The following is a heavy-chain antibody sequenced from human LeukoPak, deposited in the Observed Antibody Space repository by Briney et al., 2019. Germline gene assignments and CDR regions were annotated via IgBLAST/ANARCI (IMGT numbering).Heavy chain of an antibody. Sequence: SETLSLTCRVYNGSFSGYYWNWIRQSPGKGLEWIREINHSGSIHYNPSLKSRATISGDSSNNQFTLKLSSVTAADTAIYYCARGPYYDFWSGYPRYFDYWGQGTLVTVSS. CDR2: INHSGSI. CDR1: NGSFSGYY. V-gene: IGHV4-34*01. CDR3: ARGPYYDFWSGYPRYFDY. D-gene: IGHD3-3*01. J-gene: IGHJ4*02.